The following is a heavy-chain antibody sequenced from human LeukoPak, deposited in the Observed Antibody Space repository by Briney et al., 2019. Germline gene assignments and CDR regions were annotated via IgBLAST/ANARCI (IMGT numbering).Heavy chain of an antibody. Sequence: PSETLSLTCAVYGGSFSGYYWSWIRQPPGKGLEWIGKINHSGSTNYNPSLKSRVTISVDTSKNQFSLKLSSVTAADTAVYYCATGGDDSSGYYGRGIDYWGQGTLVTVSS. V-gene: IGHV4-34*01. J-gene: IGHJ4*02. D-gene: IGHD3-22*01. CDR2: INHSGST. CDR3: ATGGDDSSGYYGRGIDY. CDR1: GGSFSGYY.